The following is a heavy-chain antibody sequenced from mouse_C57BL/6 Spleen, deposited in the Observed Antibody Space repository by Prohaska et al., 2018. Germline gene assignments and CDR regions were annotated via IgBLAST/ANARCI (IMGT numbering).Heavy chain of an antibody. Sequence: EVKLEESGGGLVQPGGSMKLSCVASGFTFSNYWMNWVRQSPEKGLEWVAQIRLKSENYATHYAESVKGRFTISRDDSKSSVYLQMNNLRAEDTGIYYCTAPAGSSDYWGQGTLVTVSA. J-gene: IGHJ3*01. V-gene: IGHV6-3*01. CDR3: TAPAGSSDY. CDR1: GFTFSNYW. D-gene: IGHD1-3*01. CDR2: IRLKSENYAT.